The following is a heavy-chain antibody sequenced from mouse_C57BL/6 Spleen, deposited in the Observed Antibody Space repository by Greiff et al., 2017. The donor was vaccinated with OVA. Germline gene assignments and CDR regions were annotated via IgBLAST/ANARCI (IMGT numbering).Heavy chain of an antibody. CDR1: GYSITSGYY. J-gene: IGHJ3*01. Sequence: VQLKQSGPGLVKPSQSLSLTCSVTGYSITSGYYWNWIRQFPGNKLEWMGYISYDGSNNYNPSLTNRISITRDTSKNQFFLKLNSVTTEDTATYYCARGEGLRPWFAYWGQGTLVTVSA. CDR2: ISYDGSN. CDR3: ARGEGLRPWFAY. D-gene: IGHD2-4*01. V-gene: IGHV3-6*01.